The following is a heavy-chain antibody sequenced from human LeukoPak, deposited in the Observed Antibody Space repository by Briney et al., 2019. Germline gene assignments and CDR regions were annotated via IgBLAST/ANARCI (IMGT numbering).Heavy chain of an antibody. CDR3: ARGAGYCSGGSCYYYYGMDV. CDR2: INPNSGGT. CDR1: GYTFTGYY. Sequence: ASVKVSCKASGYTFTGYYMHWVRQAPGQGLERMGWINPNSGGTNYAQRFQGRVTMTRDTSISTAYMELSRLRSDDTAVYYCARGAGYCSGGSCYYYYGMDVRGQGTTVTVSS. V-gene: IGHV1-2*02. D-gene: IGHD2-15*01. J-gene: IGHJ6*02.